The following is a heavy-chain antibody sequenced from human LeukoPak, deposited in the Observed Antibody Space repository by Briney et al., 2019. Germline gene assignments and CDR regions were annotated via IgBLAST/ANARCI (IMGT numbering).Heavy chain of an antibody. CDR3: ARKHITMVRGVPWFDP. Sequence: SVKVSCKASGGTFSSYAISWVRQAPGQGLEWMGGIIPIFGTANYAQKFQGRVTITADKSTSTAYMELSSLRSEDMAVYYCARKHITMVRGVPWFDPWGQGTLVTVSS. V-gene: IGHV1-69*06. J-gene: IGHJ5*02. CDR1: GGTFSSYA. CDR2: IIPIFGTA. D-gene: IGHD3-10*01.